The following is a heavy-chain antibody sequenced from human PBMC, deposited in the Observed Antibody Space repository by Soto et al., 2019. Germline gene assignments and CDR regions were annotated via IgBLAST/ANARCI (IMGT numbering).Heavy chain of an antibody. Sequence: EVQLVESGGDLVQPGRSLRLSCAASGITVNNNYMSWVRQAPGKGLEWVSVIYSGGSTGYADSVKGRFTISRDNPKNTVYLQMNGLRAEDTAVYYCARDVGVWGRGTTVTVSS. J-gene: IGHJ6*04. CDR2: IYSGGST. CDR1: GITVNNNY. V-gene: IGHV3-66*01. CDR3: ARDVGV.